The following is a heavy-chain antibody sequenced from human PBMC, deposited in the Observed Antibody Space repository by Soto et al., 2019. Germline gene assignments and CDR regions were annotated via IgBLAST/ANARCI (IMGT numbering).Heavy chain of an antibody. V-gene: IGHV4-30-2*01. J-gene: IGHJ4*02. D-gene: IGHD4-17*01. CDR3: ARASTTVTTLDY. Sequence: QLQLQESGSGLVKPSQTLSLTCAVSGGSISSGGYSWSWIRQPPGKGLEWIGYIYHSGSTYYNPSPTSRVTISVDRSKSQFSLKLSSVTAADTAVYYCARASTTVTTLDYWGQGTLVTVSS. CDR1: GGSISSGGYS. CDR2: IYHSGST.